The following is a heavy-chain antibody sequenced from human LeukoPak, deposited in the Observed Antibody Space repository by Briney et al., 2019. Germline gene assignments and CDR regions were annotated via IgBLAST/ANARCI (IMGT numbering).Heavy chain of an antibody. CDR3: ATGGSPSSPVDY. J-gene: IGHJ4*02. D-gene: IGHD6-13*01. CDR1: GGSISSGGYY. CDR2: IYYSGST. V-gene: IGHV4-31*03. Sequence: SQTLSLTCTVSGGSISSGGYYWSWIRQHPGKGLEWIGYIYYSGSTYYNPSLKSRVTISVDTSKNQFSLKLSSVTAADTAVYYCATGGSPSSPVDYWGQGTLVTVSS.